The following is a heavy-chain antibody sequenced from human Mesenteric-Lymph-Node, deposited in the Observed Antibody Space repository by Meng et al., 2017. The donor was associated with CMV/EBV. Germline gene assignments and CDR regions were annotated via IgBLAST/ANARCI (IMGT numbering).Heavy chain of an antibody. Sequence: GGSLRLSCAASGFIFSNYNMNWVRQAPGKGLEWVSYISSSSGLIYYADSVKGRFTISRDNAKHSLYLQIDSLRAEDTAVYYCVIHLGWYGGVASWGQGTLVTVSS. CDR3: VIHLGWYGGVAS. CDR2: ISSSSGLI. J-gene: IGHJ4*02. V-gene: IGHV3-48*04. D-gene: IGHD6-19*01. CDR1: GFIFSNYN.